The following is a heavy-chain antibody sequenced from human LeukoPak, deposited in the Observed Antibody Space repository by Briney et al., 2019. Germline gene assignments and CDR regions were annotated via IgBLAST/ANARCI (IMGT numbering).Heavy chain of an antibody. CDR1: GFTFSSST. D-gene: IGHD3-22*01. CDR3: ARDFYDSSGYNRFDY. Sequence: GGSLRLSCAASGFTFSSSTMHWVRQAPGKGLEWVSYISSSSSTIYYADSVKGRFTISRDNAKNSLYLQMNSLRAEDTAVYYCARDFYDSSGYNRFDYWGQGTLVTVSS. V-gene: IGHV3-48*04. J-gene: IGHJ4*02. CDR2: ISSSSSTI.